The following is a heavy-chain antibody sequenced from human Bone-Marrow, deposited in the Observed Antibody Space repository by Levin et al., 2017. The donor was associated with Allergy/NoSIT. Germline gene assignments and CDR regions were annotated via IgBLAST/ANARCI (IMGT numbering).Heavy chain of an antibody. CDR2: ISGTGRST. D-gene: IGHD2-15*01. V-gene: IGHV3-23*01. Sequence: PGESLKISCEASGFTFSYAMSWVRQAPGKGLEWVSSISGTGRSTYYADSVKGRFTISRDSSQNTLYLQMNNLRAEDTAVYYCAKDLVRAGDMEYWGQGTLVTVSS. CDR1: GFTFSYA. J-gene: IGHJ4*02. CDR3: AKDLVRAGDMEY.